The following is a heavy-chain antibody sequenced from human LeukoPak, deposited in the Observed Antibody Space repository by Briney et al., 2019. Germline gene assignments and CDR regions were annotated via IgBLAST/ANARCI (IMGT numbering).Heavy chain of an antibody. V-gene: IGHV3-21*04. CDR3: AKFYDVLTGYFDC. Sequence: GGSLRLSCAASGFTFSSYSMNWVRQAPGKGLEWVSSISSSSSYIYYADSVKGRFTISRDNSKNTLYSQMNSLRAEDTAVYYCAKFYDVLTGYFDCWGQGALVTVSS. D-gene: IGHD3-9*01. CDR1: GFTFSSYS. J-gene: IGHJ4*02. CDR2: ISSSSSYI.